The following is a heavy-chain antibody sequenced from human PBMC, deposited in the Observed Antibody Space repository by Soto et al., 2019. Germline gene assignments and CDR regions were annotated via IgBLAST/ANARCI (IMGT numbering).Heavy chain of an antibody. CDR3: ARGRDPHKGHPS. Sequence: SETLSLTCTVSGGSISSYYWSWIRQPPGKGLQWIGYIYYSGSTNYNPSLRRRVTISVDTSKNLFSLKLSSVTAAHTAGYFCARGRDPHKGHPSWSQGTLVTVSS. CDR2: IYYSGST. J-gene: IGHJ5*02. V-gene: IGHV4-59*01. CDR1: GGSISSYY.